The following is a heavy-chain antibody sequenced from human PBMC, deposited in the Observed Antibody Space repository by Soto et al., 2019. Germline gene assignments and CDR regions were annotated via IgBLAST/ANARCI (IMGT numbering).Heavy chain of an antibody. CDR3: AKDLGGTILGGNDAFDI. V-gene: IGHV3-23*01. J-gene: IGHJ3*02. CDR1: GFTFSSYA. CDR2: ISGSGGST. Sequence: EVQLLESGGGLVQPGGSLRLSCAASGFTFSSYAMSWVRQAPGKGLEWVSAISGSGGSTYYADSVKGRFTISRDNSKNTLYLQRNSLRAEDTAVYYCAKDLGGTILGGNDAFDIWGQGTMVTVSS. D-gene: IGHD3-16*01.